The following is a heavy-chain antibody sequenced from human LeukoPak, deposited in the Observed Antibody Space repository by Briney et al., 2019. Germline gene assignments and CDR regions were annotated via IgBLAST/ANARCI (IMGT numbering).Heavy chain of an antibody. V-gene: IGHV3-23*01. Sequence: GGSLRLSCAASGFTFSSYAMSWVRQAPGKGLEWVSAISGSGGSTYYADSVKGRFTISRDNSKNTLYLQMNSLRAEDTAVYYCARSGSWAQHKYYYYYYMDVWGKGTTVTISS. CDR2: ISGSGGST. D-gene: IGHD6-13*01. CDR3: ARSGSWAQHKYYYYYYMDV. CDR1: GFTFSSYA. J-gene: IGHJ6*03.